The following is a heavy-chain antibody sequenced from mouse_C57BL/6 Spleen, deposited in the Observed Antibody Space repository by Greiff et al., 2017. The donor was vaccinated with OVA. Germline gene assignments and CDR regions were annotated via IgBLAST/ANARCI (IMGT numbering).Heavy chain of an antibody. CDR1: GFNIKDYY. CDR3: ALGETAQATMAWFAY. D-gene: IGHD3-2*02. Sequence: VQLQQSGAELVKPGASVKLSCTASGFNIKDYYMHWVKQRTEQGLEWIGRIDPEDGETKYAPKFQGKATITADTSSNTAYLQLSSLTSEDTAVYYWALGETAQATMAWFAYWGQGTLVTVSA. V-gene: IGHV14-2*01. CDR2: IDPEDGET. J-gene: IGHJ3*01.